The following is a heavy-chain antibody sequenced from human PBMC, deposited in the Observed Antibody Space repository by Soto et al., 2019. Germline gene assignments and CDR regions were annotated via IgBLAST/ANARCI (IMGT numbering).Heavy chain of an antibody. CDR2: IFSGDNT. J-gene: IGHJ5*02. V-gene: IGHV3-53*01. CDR1: GFTVSGNY. Sequence: EVQLVESGGGLIQPGGSLRLSFAASGFTVSGNYITWVRQAPGKGLEWVSVIFSGDNTYYSDSVKGRFTISRDNSKNTVYLQMNRLRGDDTAVYFCATDLTLPVRPSFDTWGQGTLLTVSS. D-gene: IGHD2-21*02. CDR3: ATDLTLPVRPSFDT.